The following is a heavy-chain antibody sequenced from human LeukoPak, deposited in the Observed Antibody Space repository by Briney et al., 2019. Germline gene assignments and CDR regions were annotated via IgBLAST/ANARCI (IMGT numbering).Heavy chain of an antibody. D-gene: IGHD5-18*01. CDR3: VRRVNTYGGWFDR. CDR1: GDSIRSNNYH. Sequence: KPSETLSLTCSVSGDSIRSNNYHWGWIRPSPGKGLEWIGTIDYSGNTYYNPSLNSRVTISADTSRNQFSLKLSSVTAADTAIYYCVRRVNTYGGWFDRWGQGALVTVSS. J-gene: IGHJ5*02. CDR2: IDYSGNT. V-gene: IGHV4-39*01.